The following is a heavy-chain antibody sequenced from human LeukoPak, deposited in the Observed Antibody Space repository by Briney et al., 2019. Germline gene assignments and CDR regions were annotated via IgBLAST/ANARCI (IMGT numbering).Heavy chain of an antibody. CDR3: AKGFYGSGSYQSHYFDY. Sequence: GRSLRLSCAASGFTFDDYAMHWVRQAPGKGLEWVSGISWNSGSIGYADSVKGRFTISRDNAKNSLYLQMNSLRAEDTALYYCAKGFYGSGSYQSHYFDYWGQGTLVTVSS. J-gene: IGHJ4*02. D-gene: IGHD3-10*01. CDR1: GFTFDDYA. CDR2: ISWNSGSI. V-gene: IGHV3-9*01.